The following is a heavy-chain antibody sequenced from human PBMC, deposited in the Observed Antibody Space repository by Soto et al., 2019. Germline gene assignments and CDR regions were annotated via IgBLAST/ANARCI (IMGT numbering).Heavy chain of an antibody. J-gene: IGHJ4*02. CDR3: ARGGMLGYCSGGSCYSGFFDY. CDR2: INPSGGST. V-gene: IGHV1-46*01. CDR1: GYTFTSYY. D-gene: IGHD2-15*01. Sequence: ASVKVSCKASGYTFTSYYMHWVRQAPGRGLEWMGIINPSGGSTSYAQKFQGRVTMTRDTSTSTAYMELSSLRSEDTAVYYCARGGMLGYCSGGSCYSGFFDYWGQGTLVTVS.